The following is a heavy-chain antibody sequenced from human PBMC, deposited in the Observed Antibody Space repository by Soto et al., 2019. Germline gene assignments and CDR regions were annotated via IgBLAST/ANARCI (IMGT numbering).Heavy chain of an antibody. CDR2: ISGYNGNT. CDR1: GYTFTTYG. J-gene: IGHJ6*02. CDR3: ARDQAYSGSYSYFHYYYRMDV. V-gene: IGHV1-18*01. D-gene: IGHD1-26*01. Sequence: QVQLVQSGAEVKKPGASVKVSCKASGYTFTTYGITWVRQAPGQGLEWMGWISGYNGNTNYAQKLQGRVTMTTDTSTSTAYMELRSLRSDDTGVYYRARDQAYSGSYSYFHYYYRMDVWGQGTTVTVSS.